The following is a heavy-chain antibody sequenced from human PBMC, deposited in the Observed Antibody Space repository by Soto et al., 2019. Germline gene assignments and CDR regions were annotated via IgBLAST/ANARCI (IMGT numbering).Heavy chain of an antibody. D-gene: IGHD1-26*01. CDR1: GFLFTNAW. V-gene: IGHV3-15*01. CDR3: RTDSSFDVGPPARVNH. J-gene: IGHJ4*02. CDR2: IKSKTDGETT. Sequence: EVQLVESGGGLVKPGGSLRLSCAASGFLFTNAWMGWVRQAPGKGLEWVGRIKSKTDGETTDYAASVEGRFIISRDTSKNPLNCQMNTLKTGDTAMFYCRTDSSFDVGPPARVNHGGREPLVTVSS.